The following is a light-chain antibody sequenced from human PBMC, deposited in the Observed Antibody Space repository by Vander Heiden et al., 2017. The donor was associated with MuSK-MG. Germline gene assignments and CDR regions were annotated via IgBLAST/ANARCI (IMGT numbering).Light chain of an antibody. CDR2: GAS. J-gene: IGKJ4*01. CDR3: QQDNLCPIT. V-gene: IGKV3-15*01. Sequence: EIVMTQSPGTSSVSPGERATLSCRASQSVSSNLAWYQQKPGQAPRLLIYGASTRATGIPARFSGSGSGTEFTLTISSLQSEDFAVYYCQQDNLCPITFGGGTKVEIK. CDR1: QSVSSN.